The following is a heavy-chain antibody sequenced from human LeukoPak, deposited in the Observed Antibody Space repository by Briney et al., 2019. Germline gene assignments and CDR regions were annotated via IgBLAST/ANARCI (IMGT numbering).Heavy chain of an antibody. CDR3: ASWNVDV. V-gene: IGHV3-21*01. Sequence: SGRSLRLSCAASGFTFSSYSMNWVRQAPGKGLEWVSSISSSSSYIYYADSVKGRFTISRDNAKNSLYLQMNGLRAEDTAVYYCASWNVDVWGQGTTVTVSS. J-gene: IGHJ6*02. CDR1: GFTFSSYS. CDR2: ISSSSSYI. D-gene: IGHD1-1*01.